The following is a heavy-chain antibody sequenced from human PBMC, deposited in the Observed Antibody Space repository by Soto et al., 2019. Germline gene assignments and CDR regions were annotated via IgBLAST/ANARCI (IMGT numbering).Heavy chain of an antibody. V-gene: IGHV3-30*18. CDR3: AKDIRGSIDY. D-gene: IGHD2-15*01. CDR1: GFTFSSSA. J-gene: IGHJ4*02. CDR2: ISYDGSNK. Sequence: QVQLVESGGGVVHPGRSLRLSCAASGFTFSSSAMHWVRQAPGKGLEWVAVISYDGSNKYYVDSVKGRFTISRDNSKNTVYLQMNSLRAEDTALYYCAKDIRGSIDYWGQGTLVTVSS.